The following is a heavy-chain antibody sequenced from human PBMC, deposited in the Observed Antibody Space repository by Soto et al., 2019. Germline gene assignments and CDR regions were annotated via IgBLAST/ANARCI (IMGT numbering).Heavy chain of an antibody. CDR3: ARDRGCSSTSCYPGNWFDP. V-gene: IGHV4-30-2*01. CDR2: IYHSGST. D-gene: IGHD2-2*01. Sequence: SETLSLTCAVSGGSISSGGYSWSWIRQPPGKGLEWIGYIYHSGSTYYNPSLKSRVTISVDRSKNQFSLKLSSVTAADTAVYYCARDRGCSSTSCYPGNWFDPWGQGTLVTVSS. CDR1: GGSISSGGYS. J-gene: IGHJ5*01.